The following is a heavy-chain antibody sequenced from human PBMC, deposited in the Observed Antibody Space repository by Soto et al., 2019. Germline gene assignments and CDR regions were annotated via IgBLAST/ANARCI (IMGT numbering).Heavy chain of an antibody. CDR2: IYYSGST. CDR3: ARQGLSLYGDYGYYYYYYMDV. Sequence: PSETLSITCTVSGGSISSYYWSWIRQPPGKGLEWIGYIYYSGSTNYNPSLKSRATISVDTSKNQFSLKLSSVTAADTAVYYCARQGLSLYGDYGYYYYYYMDVWGKGTTVTVSS. CDR1: GGSISSYY. V-gene: IGHV4-59*08. J-gene: IGHJ6*03. D-gene: IGHD4-17*01.